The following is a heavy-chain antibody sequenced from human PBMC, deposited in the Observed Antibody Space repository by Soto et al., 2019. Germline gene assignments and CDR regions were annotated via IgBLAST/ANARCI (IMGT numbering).Heavy chain of an antibody. Sequence: QVQLVESGGGVVQPGRSLRLSCAASGFTFSSYAMHWVRQAPGKGLEWVAVISYDGSIKYYADSVKGRFTISSDNSKNPLYLKMNSLRAEDTAVYYCARADYGGDYFDYWGQGTRVTVSS. CDR1: GFTFSSYA. D-gene: IGHD4-17*01. CDR2: ISYDGSIK. V-gene: IGHV3-30-3*01. CDR3: ARADYGGDYFDY. J-gene: IGHJ4*02.